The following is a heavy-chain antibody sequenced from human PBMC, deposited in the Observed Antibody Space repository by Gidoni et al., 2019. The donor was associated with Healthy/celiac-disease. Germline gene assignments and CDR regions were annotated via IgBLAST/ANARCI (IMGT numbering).Heavy chain of an antibody. CDR3: AHRRRKNAFDI. Sequence: QITLKESGPMLVKPTQTLTLTCTFSGLSLRTSGVGVGWIRQPPGKALAWLALIYWDDDKRYSPSLKSRLTITKDTSKNQVVLTMTNMDPVDTATYYCAHRRRKNAFDIWGQGTMVTVSS. J-gene: IGHJ3*02. CDR2: IYWDDDK. V-gene: IGHV2-5*02. CDR1: GLSLRTSGVG.